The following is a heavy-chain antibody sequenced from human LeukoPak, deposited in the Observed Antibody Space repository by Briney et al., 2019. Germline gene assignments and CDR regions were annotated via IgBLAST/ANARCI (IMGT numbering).Heavy chain of an antibody. Sequence: SETLSLTCAVYGGSFSGYYWSWIRQPPGKGLEWIGEINHSGSTNYNPSLKSRVTISVDTSKNQFSLKLSSVTAADTAVYYCARLKSGEVADDYWVQGTLVTVSS. CDR2: INHSGST. D-gene: IGHD3-10*01. V-gene: IGHV4-34*01. CDR1: GGSFSGYY. CDR3: ARLKSGEVADDY. J-gene: IGHJ4*02.